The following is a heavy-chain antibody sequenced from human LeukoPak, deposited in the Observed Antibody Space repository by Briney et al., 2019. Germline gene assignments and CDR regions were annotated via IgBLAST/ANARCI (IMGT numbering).Heavy chain of an antibody. CDR1: GFTFSSYW. CDR2: IKQDGSEK. J-gene: IGHJ4*02. V-gene: IGHV3-7*01. CDR3: ARLPLGAFGEVLNFDR. Sequence: GGSLRLSCAASGFTFSSYWMSWVRQAPGKRLEWVANIKQDGSEKYYVDSVKGRFTISRDNAKNSLYLQMNSLRAEDTAVYYCARLPLGAFGEVLNFDRWGQGTLVTVSS. D-gene: IGHD3-10*01.